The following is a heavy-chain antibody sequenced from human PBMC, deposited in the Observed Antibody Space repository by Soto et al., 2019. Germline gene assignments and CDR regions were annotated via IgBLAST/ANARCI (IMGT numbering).Heavy chain of an antibody. D-gene: IGHD3-16*01. CDR3: ARRWG. J-gene: IGHJ3*01. V-gene: IGHV3-66*01. CDR2: IYSGGTT. Sequence: EVQLVESGGGLVQPGGSLRLSCAASGFIVSSNYMSWVRQAPGKGPEWVALIYSGGTTHYAESVKGRFTISRDKSKNTLYLQMNSLRAEDTVVYYCARRWGWGHGTMVTVSS. CDR1: GFIVSSNY.